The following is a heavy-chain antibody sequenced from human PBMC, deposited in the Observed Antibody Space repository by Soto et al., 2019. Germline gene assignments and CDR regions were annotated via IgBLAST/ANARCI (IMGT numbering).Heavy chain of an antibody. CDR2: ISSSSSTI. Sequence: GGSLRLSCAASGFTFGSYSMNWVRQAPGKGLEWVSYISSSSSTIYYADSVKGRFTISRDNAKNSLYLQMNSLRDEDTAVYYCAREIMVYAPGGDYWGQGTLVTVSS. D-gene: IGHD2-8*01. CDR1: GFTFGSYS. CDR3: AREIMVYAPGGDY. J-gene: IGHJ4*02. V-gene: IGHV3-48*02.